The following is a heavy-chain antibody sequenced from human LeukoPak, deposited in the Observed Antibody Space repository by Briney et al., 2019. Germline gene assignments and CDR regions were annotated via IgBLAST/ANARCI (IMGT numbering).Heavy chain of an antibody. J-gene: IGHJ4*02. D-gene: IGHD3-22*01. CDR3: ARVEQDYYDSSGYFDYFGY. Sequence: GESLKISCKGSGYSFTSYWIGWVRQMPGKGLEWMGIIYPGDSDTRYSPSFQGQVTISADKSISTAYLQWSSLKASDTAMYYCARVEQDYYDSSGYFDYFGYWGQGTLVTVSS. CDR1: GYSFTSYW. V-gene: IGHV5-51*01. CDR2: IYPGDSDT.